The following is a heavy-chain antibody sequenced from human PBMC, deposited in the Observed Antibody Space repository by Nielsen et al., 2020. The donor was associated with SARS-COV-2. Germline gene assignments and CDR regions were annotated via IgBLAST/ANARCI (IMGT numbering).Heavy chain of an antibody. CDR1: GGSISSGGYY. D-gene: IGHD6-13*01. J-gene: IGHJ5*02. CDR3: ARGRIAAAGTGWFDP. V-gene: IGHV4-61*08. Sequence: SETLSLTCTVSGGSISSGGYYWSWIRQHPGKGLEWIGYIYYSGSTNYNPSLKSRVTISVDTSKNQFSLKPSSVTAADTAVYYCARGRIAAAGTGWFDPWGQGTLVTVSS. CDR2: IYYSGST.